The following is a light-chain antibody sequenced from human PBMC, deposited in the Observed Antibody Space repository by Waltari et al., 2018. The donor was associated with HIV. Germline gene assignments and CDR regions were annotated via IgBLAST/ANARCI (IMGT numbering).Light chain of an antibody. Sequence: DLQMTQSPSTLSASVGDRVIITCRASQSINAWLAWYQQIPGKAPRLLIYKASNLQSGVPSRFSGSGSGTEFTLTIRSLQPDDFATYYCQQYNNFPATFGPGTKVDIK. CDR1: QSINAW. V-gene: IGKV1-5*03. CDR3: QQYNNFPAT. J-gene: IGKJ3*01. CDR2: KAS.